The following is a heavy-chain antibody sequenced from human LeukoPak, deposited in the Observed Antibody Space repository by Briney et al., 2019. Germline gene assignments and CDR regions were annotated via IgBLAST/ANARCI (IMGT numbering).Heavy chain of an antibody. V-gene: IGHV3-7*01. D-gene: IGHD1-26*01. CDR1: GFTFSSYW. CDR3: ARRATDSSLYYYYYMDV. J-gene: IGHJ6*03. CDR2: IKQDGSEK. Sequence: GGSLRLSCAASGFTFSSYWMSWVRQAPGKGLEWVANIKQDGSEKYYVDSVKGRFTISRDNAKNSLYLQMNSLRAEDTAVYYCARRATDSSLYYYYYMDVWGKGTTVTVS.